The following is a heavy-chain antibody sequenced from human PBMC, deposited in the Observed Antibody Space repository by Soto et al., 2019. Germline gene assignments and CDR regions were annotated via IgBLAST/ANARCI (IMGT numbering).Heavy chain of an antibody. CDR3: ARDGKAYYYDSSGYYYDY. J-gene: IGHJ4*02. Sequence: QVQLVESGGGVVQPGRSLRLSCAASGFTFSSYGMHWVRQAPGKGLEWVAVIWYDGSNKYYADSVKGQFTISRDNSKNTLYLQMNSLRAEDTAVYYCARDGKAYYYDSSGYYYDYWGQGTLVTVSS. CDR2: IWYDGSNK. V-gene: IGHV3-33*01. CDR1: GFTFSSYG. D-gene: IGHD3-22*01.